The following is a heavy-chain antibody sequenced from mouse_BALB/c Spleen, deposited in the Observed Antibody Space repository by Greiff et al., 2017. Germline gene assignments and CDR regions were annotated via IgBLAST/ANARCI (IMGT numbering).Heavy chain of an antibody. V-gene: IGHV14-3*02. CDR3: EGSYRYDDDDRAWFAD. CDR1: GFNIKDTY. J-gene: IGHJ3*01. Sequence: EVQLQQSGAELVKPGASVKLSCTASGFNIKDTYMHWVKQRPEQGLEWIGRIDPANGNTKYDPKFQGKATITADTSSNTAYLQLSSLTSEDTAVYYCEGSYRYDDDDRAWFADWGQGTLVTVSA. D-gene: IGHD2-14*01. CDR2: IDPANGNT.